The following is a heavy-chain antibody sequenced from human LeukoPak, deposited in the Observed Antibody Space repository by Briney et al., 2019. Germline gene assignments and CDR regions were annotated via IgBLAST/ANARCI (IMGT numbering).Heavy chain of an antibody. CDR1: GGSISSYY. V-gene: IGHV4-59*01. CDR3: ARALAAAGSYYYMDV. J-gene: IGHJ6*03. CDR2: IYYSGST. Sequence: SETLSLTCTVSGGSISSYYWSWIRQPPGKGREWMVYIYYSGSTNYNPSLKSRVTISVDTSKNQFSLKLSSVTAADTAVYYCARALAAAGSYYYMDVWGKGTTVTVSS. D-gene: IGHD6-13*01.